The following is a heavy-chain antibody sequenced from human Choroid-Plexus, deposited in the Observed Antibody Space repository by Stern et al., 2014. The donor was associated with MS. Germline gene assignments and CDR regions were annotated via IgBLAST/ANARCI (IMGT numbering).Heavy chain of an antibody. D-gene: IGHD2/OR15-2a*01. CDR2: VSYDGSNK. J-gene: IGHJ5*02. CDR3: AKDRQYLTYFFDH. V-gene: IGHV3-30*18. Sequence: VQLVESGGGVVQPGRPLRLSCVASGFTFGSCAMHWVRQAPGQGLEWEAGVSYDGSNKYYADSVKGRFTISRDNSQNTLYMQMSSLSPEDTAVYYCAKDRQYLTYFFDHWGQGSLVTVSS. CDR1: GFTFGSCA.